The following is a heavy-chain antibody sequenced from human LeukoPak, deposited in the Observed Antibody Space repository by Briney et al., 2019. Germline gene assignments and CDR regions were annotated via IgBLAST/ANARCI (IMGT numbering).Heavy chain of an antibody. J-gene: IGHJ6*02. CDR3: ARDHTDYVWGSYRSYGMDV. V-gene: IGHV4-59*01. D-gene: IGHD3-16*02. CDR1: GGTISSYY. CDR2: IYYSGST. Sequence: SETLSLTCTVSGGTISSYYWSWIRQPPGKGLEWIGYIYYSGSTNYNPSLKSRVTISVDTSKNQFSLKLSSVTAADTAVYYCARDHTDYVWGSYRSYGMDVWGQGTTVTVSS.